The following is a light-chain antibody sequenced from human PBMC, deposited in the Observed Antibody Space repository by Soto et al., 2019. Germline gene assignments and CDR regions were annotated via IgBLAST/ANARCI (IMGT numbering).Light chain of an antibody. J-gene: IGKJ4*02. CDR2: DAS. V-gene: IGKV3-11*01. CDR3: EQPYNWPPLT. CDR1: QSVGTY. Sequence: EVVLTQSPATLSLSPGERATLSCRASQSVGTYLAWYQQKPGQAPRLLIFDASSRVTGIPARFSGSGSGTDFTLNISSLEPEDFAVYYCEQPYNWPPLTFGGGTKVEIK.